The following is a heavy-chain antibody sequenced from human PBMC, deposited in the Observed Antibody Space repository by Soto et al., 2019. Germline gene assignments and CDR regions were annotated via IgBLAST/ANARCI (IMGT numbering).Heavy chain of an antibody. CDR1: GYSFTTYG. V-gene: IGHV1-18*01. CDR3: AREGPAPYYYYGMDV. J-gene: IGHJ6*02. Sequence: QVQLVQSGGEVKKPGASVKVSCKTSGYSFTTYGLSWVLQAPGQGLEWMGWISGYNGNTNYAQKFQGRVIMTTDTSTSTAYMKLRSLRSDDTAVYYCAREGPAPYYYYGMDVWGQGSTVAVSS. CDR2: ISGYNGNT.